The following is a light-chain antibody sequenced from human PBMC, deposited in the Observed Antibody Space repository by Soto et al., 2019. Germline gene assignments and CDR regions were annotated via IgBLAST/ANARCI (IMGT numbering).Light chain of an antibody. V-gene: IGKV3-15*01. CDR2: GAS. CDR3: QQYNNWWT. Sequence: EIVMTQSPATLSVSPGERATLSCRASQSVSSILAWYQQKPGQAPRLLIYGASTRATGIPAMFSGSGSGTEFTLTISSLQSEDFAVYYCQQYNNWWTFGQGTKVDIK. CDR1: QSVSSI. J-gene: IGKJ1*01.